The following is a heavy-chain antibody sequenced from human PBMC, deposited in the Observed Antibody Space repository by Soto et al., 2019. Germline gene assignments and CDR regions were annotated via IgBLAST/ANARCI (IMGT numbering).Heavy chain of an antibody. Sequence: QVQLVESGGGLVQPGRSLRLSCAASGFTFSSYGMHWVRQAPDKGLEWVAVISYDGSNKYYADSVKGRFTISRDNSKNTLYLQMNSLRAEDTAVYYCAKDVSDWAAADSTPYWGQGTLVTVSS. CDR2: ISYDGSNK. V-gene: IGHV3-30*18. CDR1: GFTFSSYG. J-gene: IGHJ4*02. CDR3: AKDVSDWAAADSTPY. D-gene: IGHD6-13*01.